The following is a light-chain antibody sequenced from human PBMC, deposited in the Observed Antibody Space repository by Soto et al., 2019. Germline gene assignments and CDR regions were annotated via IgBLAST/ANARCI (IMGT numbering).Light chain of an antibody. CDR2: EVS. Sequence: QSALTQPVSVSGSPGQSITISCTGTSSDVGGYNYVSWYQQHPGKAPKLMIYEVSNRPSGVSNRFSGSKSGNTASLTISGLQAEDEADYYCSSYTSSSTLYGFGTGTKVTVL. V-gene: IGLV2-14*01. J-gene: IGLJ1*01. CDR3: SSYTSSSTLYG. CDR1: SSDVGGYNY.